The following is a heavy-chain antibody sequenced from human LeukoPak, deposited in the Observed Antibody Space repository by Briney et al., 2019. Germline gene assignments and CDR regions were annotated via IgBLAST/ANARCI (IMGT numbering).Heavy chain of an antibody. Sequence: ASVKVSCKASGYTFTSYAMHWVRQAPGQRLEWMEWINAGNGNTKYSQEFQGRVTITRDTSASTAYMELSSLRSEDMAVYYCARERSNTPHYYDSSGYYDYWGQGTLVTVSS. CDR3: ARERSNTPHYYDSSGYYDY. J-gene: IGHJ4*02. D-gene: IGHD3-22*01. V-gene: IGHV1-3*03. CDR2: INAGNGNT. CDR1: GYTFTSYA.